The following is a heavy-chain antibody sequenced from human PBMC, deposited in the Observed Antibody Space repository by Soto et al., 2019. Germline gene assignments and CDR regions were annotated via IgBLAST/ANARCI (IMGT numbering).Heavy chain of an antibody. CDR2: IYHSGST. V-gene: IGHV4-30-2*01. D-gene: IGHD1-1*01. J-gene: IGHJ5*02. CDR3: ARDQLEGNWFDP. CDR1: GGSISSGGYS. Sequence: QLQLQESGSGLVRPSQTLSLTCAVSGGSISSGGYSWNWIRQPPGKGLEWIGYIYHSGSTIYNPSLKSGVTISVDKSKNQFSLKLTSVTAADTAVYYCARDQLEGNWFDPWGQGTLVTVSS.